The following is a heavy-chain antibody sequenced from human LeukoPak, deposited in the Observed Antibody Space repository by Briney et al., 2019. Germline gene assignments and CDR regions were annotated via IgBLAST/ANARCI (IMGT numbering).Heavy chain of an antibody. J-gene: IGHJ6*02. CDR3: ARLDSSWKYYYYYGMDV. CDR1: GGSISSYY. CDR2: IYYSGST. D-gene: IGHD6-13*01. V-gene: IGHV4-59*01. Sequence: SETLSLTCTVSGGSISSYYWSWIRQPPGKGLEWIGYIYYSGSTNYNPSLKSRVTISVDTSKNQFSLKLSSVTAADTAVYYCARLDSSWKYYYYYGMDVWGQGTTVTVSS.